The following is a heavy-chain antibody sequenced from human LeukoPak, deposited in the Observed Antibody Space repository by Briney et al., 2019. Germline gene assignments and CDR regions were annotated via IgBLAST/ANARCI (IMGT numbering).Heavy chain of an antibody. V-gene: IGHV4-34*01. D-gene: IGHD6-13*01. Sequence: SETLSLTCAVYGGSFSGYYWSWLRQPPGKGLEWIGEINHSGSTYYNPSLKSRVTISVDTSKNQFSLKLSSVTAADTAVYYCARHRIAAAGTSWFDPWGQGTLVTVSS. CDR1: GGSFSGYY. CDR3: ARHRIAAAGTSWFDP. CDR2: INHSGST. J-gene: IGHJ5*02.